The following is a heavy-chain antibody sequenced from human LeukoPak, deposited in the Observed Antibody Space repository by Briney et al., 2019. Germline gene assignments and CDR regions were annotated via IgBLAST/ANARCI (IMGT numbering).Heavy chain of an antibody. V-gene: IGHV3-21*01. CDR2: ISSSSSYI. Sequence: GGSLRLSCAASGFTLSSYSMNWVRQAPGKGLEWVSSISSSSSYIYYADSVKGRFTISRDNAKNILYLQMNSLRAEDTAVYHCARDPAPQGWFDSWGQGTLVTVSS. CDR3: ARDPAPQGWFDS. J-gene: IGHJ5*01. CDR1: GFTLSSYS.